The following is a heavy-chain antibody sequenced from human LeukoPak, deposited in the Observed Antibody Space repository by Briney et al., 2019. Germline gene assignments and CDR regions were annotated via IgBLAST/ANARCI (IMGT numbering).Heavy chain of an antibody. CDR2: IQPDGSGA. V-gene: IGHV3-7*01. Sequence: GGSLRLSCVTSGFTFRGYWMSWFRQAPGKGLEWVGNIQPDGSGAFYVDAMRGRFTISRDNAQNSLYLQINSLRAEDTAVYYCAREDNHNTNDCWGQGTLVTVSS. CDR3: AREDNHNTNDC. J-gene: IGHJ4*02. CDR1: GFTFRGYW. D-gene: IGHD1-14*01.